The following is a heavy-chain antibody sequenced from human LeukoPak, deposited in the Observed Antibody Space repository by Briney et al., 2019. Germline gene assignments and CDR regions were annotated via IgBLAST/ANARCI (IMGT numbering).Heavy chain of an antibody. CDR1: GYSFTGYY. V-gene: IGHV1-2*02. D-gene: IGHD1-1*01. CDR3: ARDPIDTTNDAFDI. J-gene: IGHJ3*02. Sequence: GASVKVSCKASGYSFTGYYMHWVRQAPGQGLEWMGWINPNSGGTNYAQKFQGRVTMTRDTSINTVYMELSRLRSDDTAVFYCARDPIDTTNDAFDIWGQGTMVIVSS. CDR2: INPNSGGT.